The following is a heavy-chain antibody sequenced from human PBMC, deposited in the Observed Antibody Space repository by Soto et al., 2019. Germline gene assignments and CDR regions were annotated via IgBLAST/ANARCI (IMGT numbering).Heavy chain of an antibody. D-gene: IGHD6-13*01. J-gene: IGHJ4*02. CDR2: IIPIFGTA. CDR1: GGTFSSYA. CDR3: ARDTAQQLVQTTDY. Sequence: QVQLVQSGAEVKKPGSSVKVSCKASGGTFSSYAISWVRQAPGQGLEWMGGIIPIFGTANYAQKFQGRVTITADESASKAYMELSSLISEDTAVYYCARDTAQQLVQTTDYWGQGTLVTVSS. V-gene: IGHV1-69*12.